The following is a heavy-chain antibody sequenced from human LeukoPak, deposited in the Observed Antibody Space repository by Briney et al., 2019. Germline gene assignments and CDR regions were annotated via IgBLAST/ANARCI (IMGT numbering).Heavy chain of an antibody. Sequence: ASVKVSCKVSGYTLTELSMHWVRQAPGKGLEWMGGFDPADGETIYAQKFQGRVTMTEDTSTDTAYMELSSLRSENTAVYYCATARVGYSGYDKPIDYYYYYGMDVWGQGTTVTVSS. CDR1: GYTLTELS. CDR3: ATARVGYSGYDKPIDYYYYYGMDV. J-gene: IGHJ6*02. CDR2: FDPADGET. V-gene: IGHV1-24*01. D-gene: IGHD5-12*01.